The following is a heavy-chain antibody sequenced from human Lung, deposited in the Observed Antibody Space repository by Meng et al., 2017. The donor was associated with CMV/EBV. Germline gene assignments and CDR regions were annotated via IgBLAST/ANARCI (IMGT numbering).Heavy chain of an antibody. D-gene: IGHD4-17*01. CDR3: VRDRNYGVYLGSDY. CDR1: GFTFDDHA. J-gene: IGHJ4*02. V-gene: IGHV3-9*01. CDR2: ISWNSGNM. Sequence: SLKISCVASGFTFDDHAMHWVRQAPGKGLEWVSGISWNSGNMGYADSVKGRFTISRDNAKNSLYLQMDNLGTEDTALYYCVRDRNYGVYLGSDYWGQGTLVXVSS.